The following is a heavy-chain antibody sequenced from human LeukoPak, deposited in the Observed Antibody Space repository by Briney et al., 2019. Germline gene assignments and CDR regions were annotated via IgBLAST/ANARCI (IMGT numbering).Heavy chain of an antibody. CDR1: GFAFSTYA. CDR2: ISYDGSYK. CDR3: ARARLQWEVRYPRFDS. V-gene: IGHV3-30*03. Sequence: GRSLRLSCSASGFAFSTYAMHWVRQAPGKGLEWVAVISYDGSYKDYGDPVKGRFTLSRDNSKSTVFLEMSSLRAEDTAVYHCARARLQWEVRYPRFDSWGQGTLVTVPS. D-gene: IGHD1-26*01. J-gene: IGHJ4*02.